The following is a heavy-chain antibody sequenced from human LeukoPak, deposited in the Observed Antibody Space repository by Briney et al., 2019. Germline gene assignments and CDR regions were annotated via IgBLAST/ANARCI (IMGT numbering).Heavy chain of an antibody. V-gene: IGHV1-69*05. D-gene: IGHD6-6*01. CDR1: GGTFSSYA. CDR3: ARGDIAARYNWFDP. CDR2: IIPIFGTA. J-gene: IGHJ5*02. Sequence: SVKVSCKAPGGTFSSYAISWVRQAPGQGLEWMGGIIPIFGTANYAQKFQGRVTITTDESTSTAYMELSSLRSEDTAVYYCARGDIAARYNWFDPWGQGTLVTVSS.